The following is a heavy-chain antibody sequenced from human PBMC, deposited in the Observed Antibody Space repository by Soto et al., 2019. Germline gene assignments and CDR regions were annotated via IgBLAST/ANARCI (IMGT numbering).Heavy chain of an antibody. CDR2: IYYSGST. J-gene: IGHJ5*02. D-gene: IGHD2-2*02. V-gene: IGHV4-39*01. Sequence: QLQLQESGPGLVKPSETLSLTCTVSGGSISSSSYYWGWIRQPPGKGLEWIGSIYYSGSTYYNPSLKSRFTISVDTSKNLFSLKRSSVTAADTAVYYCASRLGHCSSTSYYKGRSNWLAPWGQGTLVTVSS. CDR3: ASRLGHCSSTSYYKGRSNWLAP. CDR1: GGSISSSSYY.